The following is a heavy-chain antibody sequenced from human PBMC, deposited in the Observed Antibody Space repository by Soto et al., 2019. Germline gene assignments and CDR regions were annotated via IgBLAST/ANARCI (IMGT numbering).Heavy chain of an antibody. CDR2: ISWNSGSI. V-gene: IGHV3-9*01. CDR1: GFTFDDYA. J-gene: IGHJ3*02. D-gene: IGHD4-17*01. CDR3: AKSTTVTDAFDI. Sequence: DVQLVESGGGLVQPGRSLRLSCAASGFTFDDYAMHWVRQAPGKGLEWVSGISWNSGSIGYADSVKGRFTISRDNAKNSLYLQMNSLRAEDTALYYCAKSTTVTDAFDIWGQGTMVTVSS.